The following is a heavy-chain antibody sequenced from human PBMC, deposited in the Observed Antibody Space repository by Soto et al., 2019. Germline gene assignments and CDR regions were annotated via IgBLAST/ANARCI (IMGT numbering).Heavy chain of an antibody. CDR3: SRGTSIPASGDY. CDR1: GYTFTNYG. J-gene: IGHJ4*01. V-gene: IGHV1-18*01. D-gene: IGHD6-6*01. Sequence: QVQLVQSGAEVKKPGASVKVSCKASGYTFTNYGINWVRQAPGQGLEWLGWVSAYNGERRYAQRVQARVIMTTDTSTTTAYMELRSLRFDDTAVYCCSRGTSIPASGDYWGQGTLVTVSS. CDR2: VSAYNGER.